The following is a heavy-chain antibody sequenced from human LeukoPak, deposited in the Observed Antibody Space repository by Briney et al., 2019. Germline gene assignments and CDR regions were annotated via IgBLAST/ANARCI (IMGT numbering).Heavy chain of an antibody. V-gene: IGHV1-46*01. D-gene: IGHD6-6*01. CDR1: GYTFTSYY. CDR2: INPSGGST. J-gene: IGHJ6*02. CDR3: ARGGGWGGTARIYGMDV. Sequence: GASVKASCKASGYTFTSYYMHWVRQAPGQGLEWMGIINPSGGSTSYAQKFQGRVTMTRDTSTSTVYMELSSLRSEDTAVYYCARGGGWGGTARIYGMDVWGQGTTVTVSS.